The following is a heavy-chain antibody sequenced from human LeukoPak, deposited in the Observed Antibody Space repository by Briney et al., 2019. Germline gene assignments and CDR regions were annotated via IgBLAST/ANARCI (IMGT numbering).Heavy chain of an antibody. CDR2: IYTSGST. V-gene: IGHV4-61*02. CDR3: ARVRPQYSSGYYSDAFDI. D-gene: IGHD3-22*01. CDR1: GGSISSGSYY. J-gene: IGHJ3*02. Sequence: SQTLSLTCTVSGGSISSGSYYWRWIRQPAGKGLEWIGRIYTSGSTNYNPSLKSRVTISVDTSKNQFSLKLSSVTAADTAVYYCARVRPQYSSGYYSDAFDIWGQGTMVTVSS.